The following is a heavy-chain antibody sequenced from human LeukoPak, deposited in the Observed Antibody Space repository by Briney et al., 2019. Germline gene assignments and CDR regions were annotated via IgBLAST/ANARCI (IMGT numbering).Heavy chain of an antibody. CDR2: IKSKTDGGTT. CDR3: TTAGPTRNDYRGYYYYGMDV. J-gene: IGHJ6*02. V-gene: IGHV3-15*01. D-gene: IGHD4-11*01. Sequence: GGSLRLSCAVSGFTFSSYSMSWVRQAPGKGLEWVGRIKSKTDGGTTDYAAPVKGRFTISRDDSKNTLYLQMNSLKTEDTAVYYCTTAGPTRNDYRGYYYYGMDVWGQGTTVTVSS. CDR1: GFTFSSYS.